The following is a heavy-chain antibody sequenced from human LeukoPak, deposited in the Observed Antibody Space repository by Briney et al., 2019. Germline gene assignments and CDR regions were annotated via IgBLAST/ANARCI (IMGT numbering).Heavy chain of an antibody. V-gene: IGHV1-2*02. CDR3: ARGLSKGDRRGIYYYYMDV. D-gene: IGHD2/OR15-2a*01. J-gene: IGHJ6*03. CDR1: GYTFTGYY. Sequence: ASVKVSCKASGYTFTGYYMHWVRQAPGQGLEWMGWINPNSGGTNYAQKFQGRVTMTRDTSISTAYMELSRLRSDDTAVYYCARGLSKGDRRGIYYYYMDVWGKGTTVTISS. CDR2: INPNSGGT.